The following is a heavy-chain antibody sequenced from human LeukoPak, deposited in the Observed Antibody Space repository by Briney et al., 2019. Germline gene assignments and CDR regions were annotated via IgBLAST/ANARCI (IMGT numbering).Heavy chain of an antibody. J-gene: IGHJ4*02. Sequence: ASVKVSCKASGYTFTTYYMHWVRQAPGQGLEWMGWIRAYNGNTNYAQKLQGRVTMTTDTSTSTAYMELRSLRSDDTAVYYCARDRWELGPFDYWGQGTLVTVSS. CDR2: IRAYNGNT. CDR3: ARDRWELGPFDY. D-gene: IGHD1-26*01. CDR1: GYTFTTYY. V-gene: IGHV1-18*04.